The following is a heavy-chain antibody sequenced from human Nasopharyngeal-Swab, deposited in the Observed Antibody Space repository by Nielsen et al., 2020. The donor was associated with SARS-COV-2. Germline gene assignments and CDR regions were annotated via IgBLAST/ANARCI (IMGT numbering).Heavy chain of an antibody. CDR2: IKQDGSEK. Sequence: GESLKISCAASGFTFSSYWMSWARQAPGKGLEWVANIKQDGSEKYYVHSVKGRFTISRDNAKNSLYLQMNSLRAEDTAVYYCARDSEPDYGGTELDYWGQGTLVTVSS. CDR3: ARDSEPDYGGTELDY. D-gene: IGHD4-23*01. CDR1: GFTFSSYW. V-gene: IGHV3-7*01. J-gene: IGHJ4*02.